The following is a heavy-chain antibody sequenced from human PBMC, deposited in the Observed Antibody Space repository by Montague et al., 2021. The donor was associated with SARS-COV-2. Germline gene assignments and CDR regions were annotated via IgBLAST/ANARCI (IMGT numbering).Heavy chain of an antibody. V-gene: IGHV4-39*01. Sequence: SETLSPTCTVSGGSISNSIYYWDWIRQPPGKGLEWIGSIYYTENTYYXPSLKSRVTISIDTSKNQFSLKLSSVTAADTAVYYCARPGSGYSYGSGAFDYWGQGTLVTVSS. D-gene: IGHD5-18*01. CDR3: ARPGSGYSYGSGAFDY. CDR2: IYYTENT. J-gene: IGHJ4*02. CDR1: GGSISNSIYY.